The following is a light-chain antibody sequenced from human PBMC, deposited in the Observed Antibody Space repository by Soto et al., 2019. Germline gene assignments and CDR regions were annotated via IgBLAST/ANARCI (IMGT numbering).Light chain of an antibody. V-gene: IGLV2-14*01. CDR3: CSFTTSSTYV. CDR1: SSDVGAYSY. CDR2: DVS. J-gene: IGLJ1*01. Sequence: QSVLTQPASVSGSPGQSITISCTGTSSDVGAYSYVSWYQQHPCKAPKLMIYDVSNRPSGVSYRFSGSKSDNTASLTISGLQAEDEADYYCCSFTTSSTYVFGTGTKVTVL.